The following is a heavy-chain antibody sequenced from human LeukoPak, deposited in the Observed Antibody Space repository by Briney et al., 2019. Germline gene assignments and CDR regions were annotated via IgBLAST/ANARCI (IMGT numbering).Heavy chain of an antibody. CDR3: ARWGSGSYLDYFDY. CDR1: GGSISSYY. J-gene: IGHJ4*02. CDR2: IYTSGST. V-gene: IGHV4-4*07. D-gene: IGHD1-26*01. Sequence: PSETLSLTCTVSGGSISSYYWSWIRQPAGKGLEWIGRIYTSGSTNYNPSLKSRVTTSVDTSKNQFSLKLSSVTAADTAVYYCARWGSGSYLDYFDYWGQGTLVTVSS.